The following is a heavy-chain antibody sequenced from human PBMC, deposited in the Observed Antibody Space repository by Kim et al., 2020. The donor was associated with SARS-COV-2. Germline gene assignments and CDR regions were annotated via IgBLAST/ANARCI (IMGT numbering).Heavy chain of an antibody. J-gene: IGHJ4*02. CDR3: ARDYGSGSFDY. V-gene: IGHV4-31*02. Sequence: YSNPTRYGRVTISVDTSKNPFSLELSSVTAADTAVYYCARDYGSGSFDYWGQGTLVTVSS. D-gene: IGHD3-10*01.